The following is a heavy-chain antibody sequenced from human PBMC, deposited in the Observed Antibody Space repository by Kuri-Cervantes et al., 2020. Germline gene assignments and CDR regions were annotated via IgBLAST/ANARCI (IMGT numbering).Heavy chain of an antibody. CDR1: GFTFNTYG. CDR2: ISYDGSNK. CDR3: ARVDDYGDSGYFYYMDV. V-gene: IGHV3-30*12. J-gene: IGHJ6*03. D-gene: IGHD4-17*01. Sequence: GGSLRLSCAASGFTFNTYGMHWVRQAPGKGLEWVAVISYDGSNKYYADSVKGRFTISRDNSRNTLYLQMNSLRAEDTALYYCARVDDYGDSGYFYYMDVWGKGTTVTVSS.